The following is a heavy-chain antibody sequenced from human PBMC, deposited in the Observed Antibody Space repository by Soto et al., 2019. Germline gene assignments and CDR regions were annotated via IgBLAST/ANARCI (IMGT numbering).Heavy chain of an antibody. CDR1: VYTFTIYG. V-gene: IGHV1-18*01. J-gene: IGHJ4*02. Sequence: SVKVSRKSSVYTFTIYGISLVRQAPGQGLEWMGWISTYNGNTNCSQKFQGRVTMTTDTSTSTAYMELRSLRSDDTAVYYCARDNELFGYWGLGTLVTVSS. CDR3: ARDNELFGY. CDR2: ISTYNGNT. D-gene: IGHD1-1*01.